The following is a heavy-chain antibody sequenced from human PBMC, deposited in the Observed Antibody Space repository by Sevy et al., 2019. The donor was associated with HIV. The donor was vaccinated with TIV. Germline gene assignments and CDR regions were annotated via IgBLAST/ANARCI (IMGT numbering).Heavy chain of an antibody. CDR3: ARAARLRFLEWPSGCAFDI. CDR2: IYYSGST. CDR1: GGSVSSGSYY. Sequence: SETLSLTCTVSGGSVSSGSYYWSWIRQPPGKGLEWIGYIYYSGSTNYNPSLKSRVTISVDTSKNQFSLKLSSVTAADTAVYYCARAARLRFLEWPSGCAFDIWGQGTMVTVSS. V-gene: IGHV4-61*01. D-gene: IGHD3-3*01. J-gene: IGHJ3*02.